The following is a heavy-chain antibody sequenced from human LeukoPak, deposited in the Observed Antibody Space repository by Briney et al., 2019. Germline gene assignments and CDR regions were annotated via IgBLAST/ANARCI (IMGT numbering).Heavy chain of an antibody. D-gene: IGHD5-18*01. J-gene: IGHJ4*02. CDR3: ARDPNGYTFGLVDY. CDR1: GFTFSSYG. Sequence: PGGSLRLSCAASGFTFSSYGIQWVRQAPGKGLEWVAVTWSDGNNKYYADSVKGRFTISRDNSKNTVFLQMNSLRVEDTAVYYCARDPNGYTFGLVDYWGQGTLVTVSS. CDR2: TWSDGNNK. V-gene: IGHV3-33*01.